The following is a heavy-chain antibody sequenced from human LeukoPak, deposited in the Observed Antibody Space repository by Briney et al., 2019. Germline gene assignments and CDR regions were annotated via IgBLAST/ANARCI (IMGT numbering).Heavy chain of an antibody. CDR3: ARGVPQDI. CDR1: GLTLNNYA. Sequence: GGSLRLSCAPSGLTLNNYAMSWVRHAPGKGLEWVSAITSSRRYIYYAHSVKGRFPISRDNPKNSVYLQMNRLRAEDTAVYYFARGVPQDIGGRGLMVTVPS. J-gene: IGHJ3*02. V-gene: IGHV3-21*01. D-gene: IGHD3-10*01. CDR2: ITSSRRYI.